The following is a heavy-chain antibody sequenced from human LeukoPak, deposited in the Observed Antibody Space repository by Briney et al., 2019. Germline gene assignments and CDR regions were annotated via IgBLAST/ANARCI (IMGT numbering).Heavy chain of an antibody. V-gene: IGHV4-59*01. J-gene: IGHJ4*02. CDR2: IYYSGST. CDR3: ARAPFQRGYYFDY. Sequence: PSQTLSLTCTVSGGSISSYYWSWIRQPPGKGLEWIGYIYYSGSTNYNPSLKSRVTISVDTSKNQFSLKLSSVTAADTAVYYCARAPFQRGYYFDYWGQGTLVTVSS. D-gene: IGHD2/OR15-2a*01. CDR1: GGSISSYY.